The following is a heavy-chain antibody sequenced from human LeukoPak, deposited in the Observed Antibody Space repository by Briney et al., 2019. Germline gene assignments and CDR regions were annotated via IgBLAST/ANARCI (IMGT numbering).Heavy chain of an antibody. D-gene: IGHD6-19*01. CDR3: ARALYSSGWYPLGRYFDY. J-gene: IGHJ4*02. CDR1: GGSFSGYY. V-gene: IGHV4-34*01. CDR2: INHSGST. Sequence: SETLSLTCTVCGGSFSGYYWSWIRQPPGKGLEWIGEINHSGSTNYNPSLKSRVTISVDTSKNQFSLKLSSVTAADTAVYYCARALYSSGWYPLGRYFDYWGQGTLVTVSS.